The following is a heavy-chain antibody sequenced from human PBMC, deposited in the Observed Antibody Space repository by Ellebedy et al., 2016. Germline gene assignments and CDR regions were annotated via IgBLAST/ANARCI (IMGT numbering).Heavy chain of an antibody. CDR2: IHPNSGAT. D-gene: IGHD1-1*01. CDR3: ARAGLEPRSVDYYFYGFDV. CDR1: GYTFTDNY. J-gene: IGHJ6*02. Sequence: ASVKVSCKASGYTFTDNYIHWVRQAPGQGLEWMGWIHPNSGATKYAKKFEGWVTMTRDTSISTVYMELSRSRSDETAVYYCARAGLEPRSVDYYFYGFDVWGQGTAVTVSS. V-gene: IGHV1-2*04.